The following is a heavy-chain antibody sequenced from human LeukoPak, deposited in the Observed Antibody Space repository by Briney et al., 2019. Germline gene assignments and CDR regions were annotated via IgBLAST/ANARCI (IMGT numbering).Heavy chain of an antibody. CDR3: ARDRGYSGYDYRY. Sequence: PGGSLRLSCAASGFTFSSYSMNWVRQAPGKGLEWVSYISSSGSTIYYADSVKGRFTISRDNAKNSLYLQMNSLRAEDTAVYYCARDRGYSGYDYRYWGQGTLVTVSS. J-gene: IGHJ4*02. CDR2: ISSSGSTI. D-gene: IGHD5-12*01. CDR1: GFTFSSYS. V-gene: IGHV3-48*01.